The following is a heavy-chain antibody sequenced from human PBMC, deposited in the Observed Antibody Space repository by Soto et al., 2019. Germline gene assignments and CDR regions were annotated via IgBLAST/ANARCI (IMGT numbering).Heavy chain of an antibody. CDR3: ATGGVLLWFGELQQFFDY. D-gene: IGHD3-10*01. CDR1: GFTFSSYA. J-gene: IGHJ4*02. V-gene: IGHV3-23*01. Sequence: GGSLRLSCAASGFTFSSYAMSWVRQAPGKGLEWVSAISGSGGSTYYADPVKGRFTISRDNSKNTLYLQMNSLRAEDTAVYYCATGGVLLWFGELQQFFDYWGQGTLVTVSS. CDR2: ISGSGGST.